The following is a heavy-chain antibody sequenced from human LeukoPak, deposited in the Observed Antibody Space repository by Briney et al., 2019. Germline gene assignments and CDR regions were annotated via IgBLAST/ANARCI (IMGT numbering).Heavy chain of an antibody. CDR2: GPA. D-gene: IGHD3-10*01. CDR3: ARSYYGSGSYYTRPLYYFDY. J-gene: IGHJ4*02. Sequence: GPAYYNPSLKSRFTISVDRPKNQFFLNVTSLTAADTAVYYCARSYYGSGSYYTRPLYYFDYWGQGTLVTVSS. V-gene: IGHV4-30-2*04.